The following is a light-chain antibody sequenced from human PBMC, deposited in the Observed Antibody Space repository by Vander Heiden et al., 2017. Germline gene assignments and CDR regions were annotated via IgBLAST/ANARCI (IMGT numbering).Light chain of an antibody. CDR2: GAS. CDR1: QSVSSN. V-gene: IGKV3-15*01. CDR3: QQYNNWPPWT. J-gene: IGKJ1*01. Sequence: GRATLSCRASQSVSSNLAWYQQKPGQAPRLLIYGASTRATGIPARFSGSGCGTEFTLTISSLQSEDFAVYYCQQYNNWPPWTFGQGTKVEIK.